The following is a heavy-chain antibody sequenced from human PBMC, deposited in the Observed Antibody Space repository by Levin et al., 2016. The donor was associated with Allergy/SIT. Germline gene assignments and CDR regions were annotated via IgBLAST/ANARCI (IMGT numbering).Heavy chain of an antibody. CDR2: ISAYNGNT. Sequence: ASVKVSCKASGYTFTSYGISWVRQAPGQGLEWMGWISAYNGNTNYAQKLQGRVTMTTDTSTSTAYMELRSLRSDDTAVYYCARDYYDSSAHVPHGMDVWGQGTTVTVSS. CDR1: GYTFTSYG. V-gene: IGHV1-18*01. CDR3: ARDYYDSSAHVPHGMDV. D-gene: IGHD3-22*01. J-gene: IGHJ6*02.